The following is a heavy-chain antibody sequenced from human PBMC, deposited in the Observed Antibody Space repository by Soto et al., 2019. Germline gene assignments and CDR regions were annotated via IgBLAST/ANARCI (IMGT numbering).Heavy chain of an antibody. J-gene: IGHJ4*02. Sequence: QVQLQVSAPGLVKPSETLSLTCTVSGDSISAYSWSWVRQPPGKGLEWIGNIHYNGNTKYNPSLKSRVTMSDDTSKNQFSLKLISVTAADTAKYFCAREGNLGRWLQPLDFWGQGTLVTVSS. CDR2: IHYNGNT. V-gene: IGHV4-59*01. D-gene: IGHD5-12*01. CDR3: AREGNLGRWLQPLDF. CDR1: GDSISAYS.